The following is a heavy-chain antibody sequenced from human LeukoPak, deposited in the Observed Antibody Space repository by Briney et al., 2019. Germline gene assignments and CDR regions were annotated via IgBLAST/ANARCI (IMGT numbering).Heavy chain of an antibody. V-gene: IGHV3-30*02. Sequence: GGSLRLSCAASGFTFSSYGMHWVRQAPGKGLEWVAFIRYDGSNKYYADSVKGRFTISRDNSKNTLYLQMNSLRAEDTAVYYRAKDQHSGYSSSWYELDYWGQGTLVTVSS. CDR2: IRYDGSNK. J-gene: IGHJ4*02. CDR3: AKDQHSGYSSSWYELDY. CDR1: GFTFSSYG. D-gene: IGHD6-13*01.